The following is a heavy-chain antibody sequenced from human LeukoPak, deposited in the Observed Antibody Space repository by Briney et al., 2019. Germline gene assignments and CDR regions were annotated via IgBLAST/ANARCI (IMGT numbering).Heavy chain of an antibody. CDR1: GYTFTGYY. V-gene: IGHV1-2*04. D-gene: IGHD4-17*01. Sequence: GASVKVSCKASGYTFTGYYMHWVRQPPGQGLEWMGWINPNSGGTNYAQKFQGWVTMTRDTSISTAYMELSRLRSDDAAVYYCARGYGDLFDYWGQGTLVTVSS. J-gene: IGHJ4*02. CDR2: INPNSGGT. CDR3: ARGYGDLFDY.